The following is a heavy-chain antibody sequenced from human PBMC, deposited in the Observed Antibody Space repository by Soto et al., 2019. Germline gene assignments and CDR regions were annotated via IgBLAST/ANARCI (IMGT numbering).Heavy chain of an antibody. CDR2: MNPNTGDT. CDR1: GYTFTTYD. V-gene: IGHV1-8*01. Sequence: QMQLVQSGAEVKEPGASVKVSCRASGYTFTTYDINWVRQATGQGLEWMGWMNPNTGDTVYARKFQGRVTMTRDTSVSTAYMELSSLRSEATAVYYCGRGSMLRGGYGMDVWGQGTTVTVSS. J-gene: IGHJ6*02. D-gene: IGHD3-10*01. CDR3: GRGSMLRGGYGMDV.